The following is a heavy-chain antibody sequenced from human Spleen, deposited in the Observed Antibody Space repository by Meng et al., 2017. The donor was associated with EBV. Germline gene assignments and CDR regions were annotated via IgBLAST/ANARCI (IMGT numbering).Heavy chain of an antibody. D-gene: IGHD1-1*01. CDR1: GYTFTDYG. CDR2: INVNTRKP. Sequence: QVQLCQSGSELRKPGAVVKVSRKASGYTFTDYGINWMRQAPGQGLEWMGWINVNTRKPTYAQGFTERFVFSVDTSVSTAYLLILNLKTEDTAVFYCTRGGSGRFFYWGQGSLVTVSS. V-gene: IGHV7-4-1*01. CDR3: TRGGSGRFFY. J-gene: IGHJ4*02.